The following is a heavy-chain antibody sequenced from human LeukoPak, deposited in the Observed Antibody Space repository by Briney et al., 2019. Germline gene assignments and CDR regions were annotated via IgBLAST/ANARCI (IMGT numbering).Heavy chain of an antibody. J-gene: IGHJ4*02. CDR1: GYTFTSYG. Sequence: ASVTVSFMASGYTFTSYGISWVRQAPGQGREGMGWISAYNGNTNYAQKLQGRVTMTTDTSTSTAYMELRSLRSDDTAVYYCARETGSYIDYWGQGTLVTVSS. CDR3: ARETGSYIDY. CDR2: ISAYNGNT. V-gene: IGHV1-18*01. D-gene: IGHD1-14*01.